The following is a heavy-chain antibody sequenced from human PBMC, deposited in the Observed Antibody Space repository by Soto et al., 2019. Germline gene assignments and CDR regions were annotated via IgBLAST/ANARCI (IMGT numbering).Heavy chain of an antibody. CDR3: ATDVGKGWFDP. CDR2: INYSGST. Sequence: QVQLQESGPGLVKPSQTLSLTCTVSGGSISSGGYYWSWIRQYPGTGLEWIGNINYSGSTYYNPSLKSRVTISVATSKNQCSLKLTSVTAADTAVYYCATDVGKGWFDPWGQGTLVTVSS. V-gene: IGHV4-31*03. CDR1: GGSISSGGYY. J-gene: IGHJ5*02. D-gene: IGHD2-15*01.